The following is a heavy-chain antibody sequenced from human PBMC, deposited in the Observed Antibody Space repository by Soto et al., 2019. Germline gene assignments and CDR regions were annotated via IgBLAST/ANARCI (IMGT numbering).Heavy chain of an antibody. CDR2: IYYSGST. V-gene: IGHV4-59*08. D-gene: IGHD1-26*01. CDR3: AGHDYSGSYYDY. Sequence: SETLSLTCTVSGGSISSYYWSWIRQPPGKGLEWIGYIYYSGSTNYNPSLKSRVTISVDTSKNQFSLKLSSVTAADTAVYYCAGHDYSGSYYDYWGQGTLVTVSS. J-gene: IGHJ4*02. CDR1: GGSISSYY.